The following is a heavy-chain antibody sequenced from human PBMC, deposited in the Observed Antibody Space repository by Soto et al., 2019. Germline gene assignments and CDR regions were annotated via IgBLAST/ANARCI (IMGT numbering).Heavy chain of an antibody. CDR1: GGSISSSSYY. Sequence: QLQLQESGPGLVKPSETLSLTCTVSGGSISSSSYYWGWIRQPPGKGLEWIGSIYYSGSTYYNPSLKSLVTISVDTSKNQFSLKLSSVTAADTAVYYWARQGYCSSTSCYQPGWFDPWGQGTLVTVSS. CDR2: IYYSGST. D-gene: IGHD2-2*01. J-gene: IGHJ5*02. V-gene: IGHV4-39*01. CDR3: ARQGYCSSTSCYQPGWFDP.